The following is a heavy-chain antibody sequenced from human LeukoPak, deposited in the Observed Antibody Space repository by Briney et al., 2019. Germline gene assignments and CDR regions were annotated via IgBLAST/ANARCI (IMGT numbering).Heavy chain of an antibody. CDR2: INTDGSVT. V-gene: IGHV3-74*01. D-gene: IGHD3-10*01. J-gene: IGHJ4*02. CDR3: ARDRGPRTGFMVREAYDY. CDR1: GFTFSDYW. Sequence: GGSLRLSCAASGFTFSDYWIHWVRQAPGKGLVWVSRINTDGSVTNYADSVKGRFSISRDNAKNTLYLQMSSLRAGDTAVYYCARDRGPRTGFMVREAYDYWGQGTLVTVSS.